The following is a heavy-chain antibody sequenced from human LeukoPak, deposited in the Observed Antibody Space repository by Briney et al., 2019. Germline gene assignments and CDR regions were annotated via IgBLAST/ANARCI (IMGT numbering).Heavy chain of an antibody. CDR3: ARDFLSVYGDRGGLDY. Sequence: PGGSLRLSCAASGFTFSSYAMHWVRQAPGKGLEWVAVISYDGNNRYYADSVKGRFTISRDDSRSTLFLQMNSLRAEDTAVYYCARDFLSVYGDRGGLDYWGQGTLVTVSS. CDR1: GFTFSSYA. D-gene: IGHD4-17*01. V-gene: IGHV3-30-3*01. J-gene: IGHJ4*02. CDR2: ISYDGNNR.